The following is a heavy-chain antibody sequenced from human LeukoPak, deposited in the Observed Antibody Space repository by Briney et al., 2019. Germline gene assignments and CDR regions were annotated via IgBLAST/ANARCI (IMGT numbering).Heavy chain of an antibody. CDR1: GFAFSNYF. Sequence: PGGSLRLSCAASGFAFSNYFMSWVRRAPGKGLEWVGHIKQDGSGTYYIDSVKGRFTISRDNSKNTLFLQMKSLRAEDTAVYYCAKGRQLLLCYFDNWGQGTLVTVSS. J-gene: IGHJ4*02. CDR2: IKQDGSGT. CDR3: AKGRQLLLCYFDN. V-gene: IGHV3-7*03. D-gene: IGHD2-2*01.